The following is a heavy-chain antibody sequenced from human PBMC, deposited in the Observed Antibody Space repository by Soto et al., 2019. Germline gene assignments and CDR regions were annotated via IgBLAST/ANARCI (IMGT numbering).Heavy chain of an antibody. J-gene: IGHJ3*01. CDR1: GFSCGGYN. D-gene: IGHD3-22*01. V-gene: IGHV3-21*01. Sequence: SLSLSCAASGFSCGGYNMNWVLQAPGKGLEWVSSISGDSNYIYYADSVQGRFTISRDNAKNSVYLQMNSLRAEDTAVYYCARVVYFDRSAYGLWGQGTMVTVSS. CDR3: ARVVYFDRSAYGL. CDR2: ISGDSNYI.